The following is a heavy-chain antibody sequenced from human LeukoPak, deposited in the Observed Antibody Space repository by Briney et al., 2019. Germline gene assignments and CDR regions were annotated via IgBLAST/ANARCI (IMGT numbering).Heavy chain of an antibody. D-gene: IGHD1-26*01. CDR3: ARDNYYSIDY. J-gene: IGHJ4*02. Sequence: GGSLRLSCGASGFTFSRTWMHWVRQAPGKGLVCVSRINSDGTSTVYADSVKGRFTISRDNAKNTVYLQMGGLGVDDTAVYYCARDNYYSIDYWGQGTLVTVSS. CDR1: GFTFSRTW. V-gene: IGHV3-74*01. CDR2: INSDGTST.